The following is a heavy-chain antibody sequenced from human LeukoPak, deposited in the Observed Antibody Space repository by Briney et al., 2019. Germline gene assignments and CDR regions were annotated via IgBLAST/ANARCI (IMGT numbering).Heavy chain of an antibody. J-gene: IGHJ4*02. Sequence: GGSLRLSCVASGITFSRHGMDWVRQAPGKGLEWVAVIADDGGVKQYADSVKGRFTVSRDNSKSTLYLQMNGLSVEDTAIYYCAREATWGEWYFDHWGQGTPVTVPS. V-gene: IGHV3-30*03. CDR1: GITFSRHG. D-gene: IGHD3-3*01. CDR3: AREATWGEWYFDH. CDR2: IADDGGVK.